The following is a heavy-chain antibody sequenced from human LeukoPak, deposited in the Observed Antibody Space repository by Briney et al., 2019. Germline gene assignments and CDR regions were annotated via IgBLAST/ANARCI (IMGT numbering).Heavy chain of an antibody. V-gene: IGHV1-2*02. CDR2: INPNSGGT. CDR3: AREQVVPAARYYYYMDV. CDR1: GYTFTGYY. D-gene: IGHD2-2*01. J-gene: IGHJ6*03. Sequence: ASVKVSCKASGYTFTGYYMHWVRQAPGQGLEWMGWINPNSGGTNYAQKFQGRVTMTRDTSISTAYMELSRLRSDDTAVYYCAREQVVPAARYYYYMDVWGKGTTVTVSS.